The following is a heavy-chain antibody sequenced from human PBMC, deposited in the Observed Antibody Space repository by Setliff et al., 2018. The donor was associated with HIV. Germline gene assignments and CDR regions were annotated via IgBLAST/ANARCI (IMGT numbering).Heavy chain of an antibody. V-gene: IGHV3-30*19. Sequence: GSLRLSCVASGFTFRSYGMHWVRQAPGKGLEWLAVISYDGSNNYYAASVKGRFTISRDNSKNTLYLQMNSLRAEDTAVYYCARHWVDSSSWSLYYYYYMDVWGKGTTVTVSS. CDR2: ISYDGSNN. CDR3: ARHWVDSSSWSLYYYYYMDV. CDR1: GFTFRSYG. J-gene: IGHJ6*03. D-gene: IGHD6-13*01.